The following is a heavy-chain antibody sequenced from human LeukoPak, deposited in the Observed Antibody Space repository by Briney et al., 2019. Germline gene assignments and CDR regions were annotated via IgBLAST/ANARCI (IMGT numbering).Heavy chain of an antibody. CDR3: VRLLRGRGWPPYHFDY. CDR2: IYYSGTT. J-gene: IGHJ4*02. V-gene: IGHV4-31*03. D-gene: IGHD3-10*01. CDR1: GDSISSGGSY. Sequence: SETLSLTCTVSGDSISSGGSYWTWIRQHPGKGLEWIGFIYYSGTTYYNPSLKSRVTLSVDTSKNQFSLKLSSVTAADTAVYYCVRLLRGRGWPPYHFDYWGQGTLVTVSS.